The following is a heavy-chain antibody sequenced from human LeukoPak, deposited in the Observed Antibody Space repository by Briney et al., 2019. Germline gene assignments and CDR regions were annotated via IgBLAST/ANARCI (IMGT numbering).Heavy chain of an antibody. CDR2: IYHSGST. CDR3: ARISTTSYYFDY. Sequence: PSGTLSLTCAVAGASISNSNWWSWVRQPPGKGLEWIGEIYHSGSTNYNPSLKSRVTISVDKSKTQFSLKLSSVTAADTAVYYCARISTTSYYFDYWGQGTLVTVSS. CDR1: GASISNSNW. D-gene: IGHD2/OR15-2a*01. V-gene: IGHV4-4*02. J-gene: IGHJ4*02.